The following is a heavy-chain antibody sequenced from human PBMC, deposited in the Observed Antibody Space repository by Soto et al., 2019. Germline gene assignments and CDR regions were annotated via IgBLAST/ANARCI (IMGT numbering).Heavy chain of an antibody. CDR1: GGSFSGYY. J-gene: IGHJ4*02. D-gene: IGHD2-8*01. CDR3: DRGSGYCTNGVCSAHYFDD. Sequence: PSETLSLTCAVYGGSFSGYYWSWIRQPPGKGLEWIGEINHSGSTNYNPSLKSRVTISVDTSKNQFSLKLSSVTAADTAVYYWDRGSGYCTNGVCSAHYFDDWGQGTVVTVSS. CDR2: INHSGST. V-gene: IGHV4-34*01.